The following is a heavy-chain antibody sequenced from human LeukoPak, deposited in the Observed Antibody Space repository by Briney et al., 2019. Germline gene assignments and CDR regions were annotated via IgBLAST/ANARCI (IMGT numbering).Heavy chain of an antibody. J-gene: IGHJ6*02. D-gene: IGHD6-13*01. V-gene: IGHV3-23*01. CDR2: ICGSGGST. CDR3: AKDVAAAGPQDYYYYYGMDV. Sequence: GASLRLSCAASGFTFSSYAMSWVRQAPGKGLEWVSAICGSGGSTYYADSVKGRFTISRDNSKNTLYLQMNSLRAEDTAVYYCAKDVAAAGPQDYYYYYGMDVWGQGTTVTVSS. CDR1: GFTFSSYA.